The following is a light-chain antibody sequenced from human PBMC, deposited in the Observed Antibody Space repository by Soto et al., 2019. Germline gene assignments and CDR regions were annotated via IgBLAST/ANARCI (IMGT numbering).Light chain of an antibody. V-gene: IGKV1-39*01. J-gene: IGKJ1*01. Sequence: DIQMTQSPSSLSASVGDRVTITCRTSQSISSYLNWYQQKPGKVPKLLIYAASSLQSGVPSRFSGRGSGTDFTLTISSLQPEDFATYYCQQSYSTPRTFGHGTKVEIK. CDR1: QSISSY. CDR2: AAS. CDR3: QQSYSTPRT.